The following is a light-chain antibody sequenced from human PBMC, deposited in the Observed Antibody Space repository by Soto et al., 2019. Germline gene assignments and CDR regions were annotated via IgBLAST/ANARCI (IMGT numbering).Light chain of an antibody. CDR1: SSNIGAGYD. V-gene: IGLV1-40*01. CDR3: QSYDSSLSGYV. J-gene: IGLJ1*01. CDR2: GNS. Sequence: QSALTQPPSVSGAPGQRVTISCTGSSSNIGAGYDVHWYQQLPGTAPKLLIYGNSNRPSGVPDRLSGSKSGTSASLAITGLQAEDEADYYCQSYDSSLSGYVFGTGTKVT.